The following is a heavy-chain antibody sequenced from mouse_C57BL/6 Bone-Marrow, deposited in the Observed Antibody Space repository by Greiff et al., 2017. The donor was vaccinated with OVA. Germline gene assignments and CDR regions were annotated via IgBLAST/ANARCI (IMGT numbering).Heavy chain of an antibody. CDR2: ISDGGSYT. V-gene: IGHV5-4*01. J-gene: IGHJ1*03. D-gene: IGHD4-1*01. CDR1: GFTFSSYA. Sequence: DVKLVESGGGLVKPGGSLKLSCAASGFTFSSYAMSWVRQTPEKRLEWVATISDGGSYTYYPDNVKGRFTISRDNAKNNLYLQMSHLKSEDTAMYYCARDEGLGYWYFDVWGTGTTVTVSS. CDR3: ARDEGLGYWYFDV.